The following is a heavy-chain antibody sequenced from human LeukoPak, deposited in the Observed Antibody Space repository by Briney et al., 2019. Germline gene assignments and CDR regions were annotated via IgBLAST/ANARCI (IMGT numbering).Heavy chain of an antibody. CDR2: IYYSGST. Sequence: PSETLSLTCTVSGGSISSYYWSWIRQPPGKGLEWIGYIYYSGSTNYNPSLKSRVTISVDTSKNQFFLKLSSVTAADTAVYYCARRLKTVVAEFYFDYWGQGTLVTVSS. CDR3: ARRLKTVVAEFYFDY. J-gene: IGHJ4*02. CDR1: GGSISSYY. D-gene: IGHD3-22*01. V-gene: IGHV4-59*01.